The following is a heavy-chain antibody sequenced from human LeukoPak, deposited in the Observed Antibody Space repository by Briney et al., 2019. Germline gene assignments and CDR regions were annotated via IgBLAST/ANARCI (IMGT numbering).Heavy chain of an antibody. CDR2: IYSGGST. J-gene: IGHJ5*02. Sequence: GGSLRLSCEASGFTVSSNYMSWVRQAQEKGLEWVSVIYSGGSTDYADSVKGRFTISRDNSKNTLYLQMNTLRAEDAAVYYCARGNWFDPWGQGTLVTVSS. CDR1: GFTVSSNY. V-gene: IGHV3-66*01. CDR3: ARGNWFDP.